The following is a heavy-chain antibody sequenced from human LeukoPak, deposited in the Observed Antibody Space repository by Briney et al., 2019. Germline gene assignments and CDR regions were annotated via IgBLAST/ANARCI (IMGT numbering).Heavy chain of an antibody. CDR1: GYTFTSYY. V-gene: IGHV1-2*02. CDR2: INPNSGGT. D-gene: IGHD4-17*01. J-gene: IGHJ4*02. Sequence: ASVKVSCKASGYTFTSYYMHWVRQAPGQGLEWMGWINPNSGGTNYAQRFQGRVTMTRDTSFSTAYMELSRLRSDDTAVYYGALNDYGDGLGYWGQGTLVTVFS. CDR3: ALNDYGDGLGY.